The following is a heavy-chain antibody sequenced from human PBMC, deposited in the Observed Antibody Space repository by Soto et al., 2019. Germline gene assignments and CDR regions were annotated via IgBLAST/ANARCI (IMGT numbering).Heavy chain of an antibody. D-gene: IGHD3-22*01. CDR3: ARGNRYYYDSSGYYPKFDH. J-gene: IGHJ4*02. Sequence: SVKVSCKASGGTFSSYATSWVRQAPGQGLEWMGGIIPMFGTANYAQKFQGRFTITADESTSAVYMELSSLRSEDTAVYYCARGNRYYYDSSGYYPKFDHWGQGTLVTVSS. CDR2: IIPMFGTA. CDR1: GGTFSSYA. V-gene: IGHV1-69*13.